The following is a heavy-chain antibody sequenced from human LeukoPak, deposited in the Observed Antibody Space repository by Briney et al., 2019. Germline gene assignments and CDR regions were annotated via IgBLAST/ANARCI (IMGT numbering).Heavy chain of an antibody. D-gene: IGHD3-22*01. CDR1: GGSFSGYY. CDR2: XXXSGST. Sequence: SETLSLTCAVYGGSFSGYYWSWIRQPPGKGLEWIXXXXXSGSTNYNPYLKSRVTISVDTSKNQFSLKLSSVTAADTAVYYCARGILDYYDSSGSYDAFDIWGQGTMVTVSS. V-gene: IGHV4-34*01. CDR3: ARGILDYYDSSGSYDAFDI. J-gene: IGHJ3*02.